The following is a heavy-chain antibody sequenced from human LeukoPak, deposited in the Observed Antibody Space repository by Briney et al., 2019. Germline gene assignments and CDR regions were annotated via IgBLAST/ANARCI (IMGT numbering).Heavy chain of an antibody. CDR1: GVSISSYD. Sequence: SETLSLTCTVSGVSISSYDWSCIRQPPGKGVEWIGYLYDSGSTNYNPSLKSRVTISVDTSKNQFSLKLSSVTAADTAVYYCARHGGSWTFDYWGQGTLVTVSS. D-gene: IGHD6-13*01. J-gene: IGHJ4*02. CDR2: LYDSGST. CDR3: ARHGGSWTFDY. V-gene: IGHV4-59*08.